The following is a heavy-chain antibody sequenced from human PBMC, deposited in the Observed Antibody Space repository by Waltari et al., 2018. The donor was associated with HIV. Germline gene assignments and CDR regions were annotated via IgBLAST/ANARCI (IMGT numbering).Heavy chain of an antibody. CDR3: TRGLALRIAAPGADV. CDR2: INPKTGDK. Sequence: VQSPTEVRRPGASVRVSCRISGYKFVNHDITWVRQATGKGLEWMGCINPKTGDKHSLVKYWGRLTLTRNISTATAYLDLANLTRDDTATYYCTRGLALRIAAPGADVWGQGTSVIVFS. J-gene: IGHJ4*02. V-gene: IGHV1-8*01. CDR1: GYKFVNHD. D-gene: IGHD4-17*01.